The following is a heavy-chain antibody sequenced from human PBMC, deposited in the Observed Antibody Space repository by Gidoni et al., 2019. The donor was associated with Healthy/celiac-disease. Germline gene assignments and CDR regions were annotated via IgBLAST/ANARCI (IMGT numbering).Heavy chain of an antibody. D-gene: IGHD1-26*01. Sequence: EVQLLESGGGLVHPGGSLRLSCAASGFTFGRYAMSWVRQAPGKGLESVSAISGGGGSRYYANSVKGRFTISRDNSKNTLYLQMSSLRAEDTAVYYCARSLSVGATPLYYFDFWGQGTLVTVSS. CDR2: ISGGGGSR. CDR1: GFTFGRYA. CDR3: ARSLSVGATPLYYFDF. V-gene: IGHV3-23*01. J-gene: IGHJ4*02.